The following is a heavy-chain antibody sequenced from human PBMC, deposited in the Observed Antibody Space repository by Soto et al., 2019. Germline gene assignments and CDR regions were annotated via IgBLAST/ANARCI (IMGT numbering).Heavy chain of an antibody. CDR2: ISSSSSYI. J-gene: IGHJ6*02. Sequence: GSVRLSCXASGFTFSSYSMNWVRQAPGKGLEWVSSISSSSSYIYYADSVKGRFTISRDNAKNSLYLQMNSLRAEDTAVYYCARHGLLLWFRELLYYGMDVWGQGTTVTVSS. CDR1: GFTFSSYS. V-gene: IGHV3-21*01. D-gene: IGHD3-10*01. CDR3: ARHGLLLWFRELLYYGMDV.